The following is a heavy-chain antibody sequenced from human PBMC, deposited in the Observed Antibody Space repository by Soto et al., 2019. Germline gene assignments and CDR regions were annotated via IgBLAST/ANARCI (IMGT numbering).Heavy chain of an antibody. J-gene: IGHJ4*01. Sequence: SETLSLTCTVSGGSISIYSWNWIRQPPGEGLEWIGHVYDGGTTNYSPSLKSRVSISVDTSKNQFSLRLTSVTAADTAVYYCARHHHNPGVTIVYWGHGTLVTVSS. CDR2: VYDGGTT. D-gene: IGHD4-17*01. CDR1: GGSISIYS. V-gene: IGHV4-59*01. CDR3: ARHHHNPGVTIVY.